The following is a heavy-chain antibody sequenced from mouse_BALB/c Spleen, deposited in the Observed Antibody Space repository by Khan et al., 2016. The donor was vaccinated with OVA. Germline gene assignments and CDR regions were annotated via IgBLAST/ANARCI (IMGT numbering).Heavy chain of an antibody. J-gene: IGHJ2*01. CDR1: GYTFTSYW. V-gene: IGHV1-7*01. CDR2: INPSAGYT. CDR3: ARDRIDY. Sequence: QVQLKQSGAELAKPGASVKMSYKASGYTFTSYWMHWVKQRPGQGLEWIGYINPSAGYTDYNQKFKDKATLTADKSSSTAYMQLNSLTSEDSAVYYCARDRIDYWGQGTTLTVSS.